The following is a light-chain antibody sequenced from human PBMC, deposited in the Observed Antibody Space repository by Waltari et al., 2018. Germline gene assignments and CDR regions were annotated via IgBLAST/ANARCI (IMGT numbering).Light chain of an antibody. CDR3: QQRSNWLT. J-gene: IGKJ4*01. V-gene: IGKV3-11*01. CDR1: QSVSSY. Sequence: DIVLTQSPATLSLSPGERATLSCWASQSVSSYLAWYQQKPAQAPRLLIYDASNRATGIPARFSGSGSGTYFTLTISSLEPEDFAVYYCQQRSNWLTFGGGTKVEIK. CDR2: DAS.